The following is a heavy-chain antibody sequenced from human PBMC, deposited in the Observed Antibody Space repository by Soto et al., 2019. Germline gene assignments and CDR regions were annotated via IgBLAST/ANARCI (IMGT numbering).Heavy chain of an antibody. CDR3: ARVSVGDYYGSGSAYYFDY. D-gene: IGHD3-10*01. CDR2: IYYSGST. Sequence: KPSETLSLTCTVSGGSISSGGYYWSWIRQHPGKGLEWIGYIYYSGSTYYNPSLKSRVTISVDTSKNQFSLKLSSVTAAGTAVYYCARVSVGDYYGSGSAYYFDYWGQGTLVTVSS. J-gene: IGHJ4*02. CDR1: GGSISSGGYY. V-gene: IGHV4-31*03.